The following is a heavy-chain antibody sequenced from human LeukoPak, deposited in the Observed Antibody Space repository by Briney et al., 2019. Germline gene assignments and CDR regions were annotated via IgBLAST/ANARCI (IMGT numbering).Heavy chain of an antibody. CDR2: ISYDGSNK. CDR1: GFTFSSCA. J-gene: IGHJ4*02. V-gene: IGHV3-30*04. CDR3: AKDWQQLDY. Sequence: GGSLRLSCAASGFTFSSCAMHWVRQAPGKGLEWVAIISYDGSNKHYADSVKGRFTISRDNSKNTLYLQMNSLRAEDTAVYYCAKDWQQLDYWGQGTLVTVSS. D-gene: IGHD6-13*01.